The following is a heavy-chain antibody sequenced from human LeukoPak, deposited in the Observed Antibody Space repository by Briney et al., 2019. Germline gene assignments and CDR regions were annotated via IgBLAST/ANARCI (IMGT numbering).Heavy chain of an antibody. J-gene: IGHJ3*02. CDR1: GGSISSYY. CDR3: ARAGRWEGRPHAFDI. D-gene: IGHD1-26*01. V-gene: IGHV4-59*01. CDR2: IYYSGIT. Sequence: SETLSLTCNVSGGSISSYYWNWIRQPPGKGLEWIGYIYYSGITNYNPSLKSRVTISVDTSKNQFSLKLNSVTAADTAVYYCARAGRWEGRPHAFDIWGQGTMVTVSS.